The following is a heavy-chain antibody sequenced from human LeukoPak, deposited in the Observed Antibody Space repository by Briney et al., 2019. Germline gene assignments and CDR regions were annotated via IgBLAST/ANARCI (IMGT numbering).Heavy chain of an antibody. CDR2: ISYDGSNK. CDR1: VFTFSSYG. D-gene: IGHD6-19*01. V-gene: IGHV3-30*18. Sequence: GGSLRLSCAASVFTFSSYGMHWVRQAPGKGLEWVAVISYDGSNKYYADSVKGRFTISRDNSKNTLYLQMNSLRAEDTAVYYCAKDRVAVAGMGPQYFQHWGQGTLVTVSS. CDR3: AKDRVAVAGMGPQYFQH. J-gene: IGHJ1*01.